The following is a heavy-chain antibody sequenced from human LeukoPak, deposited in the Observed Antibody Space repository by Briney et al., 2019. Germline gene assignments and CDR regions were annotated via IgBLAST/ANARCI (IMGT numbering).Heavy chain of an antibody. CDR2: IYPGDSDT. V-gene: IGHV5-51*01. D-gene: IGHD5-24*01. CDR1: GYSFTSYW. J-gene: IGHJ5*01. Sequence: GESLKISCKGFGYSFTSYWIGWVRQMPGKGLEWMGTIYPGDSDTRYSPSFQGQVTISADKSINTAYLQWSSLKASDSAMYYCARRDDNSEWFESWGQGALVTVSS. CDR3: ARRDDNSEWFES.